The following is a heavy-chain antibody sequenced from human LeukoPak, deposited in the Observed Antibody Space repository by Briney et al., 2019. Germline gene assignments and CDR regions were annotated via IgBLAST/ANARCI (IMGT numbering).Heavy chain of an antibody. CDR2: INTDGSRI. Sequence: GGSLRLSCAASGFTFSNYWMHWVRQAPGKGLVWVSRINTDGSRITYADSVKGRFTISRDNAMNTVYLQMNSLRAEDTAVYYCAKGAHSGSYWGADYWGQGTLVTVSS. J-gene: IGHJ4*02. CDR1: GFTFSNYW. V-gene: IGHV3-74*01. D-gene: IGHD1-26*01. CDR3: AKGAHSGSYWGADY.